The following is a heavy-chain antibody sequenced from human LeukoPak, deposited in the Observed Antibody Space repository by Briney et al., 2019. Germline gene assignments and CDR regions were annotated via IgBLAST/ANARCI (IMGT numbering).Heavy chain of an antibody. J-gene: IGHJ4*02. CDR1: GGSITNYY. V-gene: IGHV4-59*13. D-gene: IGHD5-18*01. CDR3: ARSGGGSNYGGFDY. Sequence: SETLSLTCTVSGGSITNYYWSCIRQPPGKGLEWIGYMHHSGSINYNPSLKSRVTISGDTSKNQFSLKLSSVTAADTAVYYCARSGGGSNYGGFDYWGQGTLVTVSS. CDR2: MHHSGSI.